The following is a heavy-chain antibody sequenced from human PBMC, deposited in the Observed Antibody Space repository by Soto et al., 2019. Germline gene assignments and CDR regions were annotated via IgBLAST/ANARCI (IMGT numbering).Heavy chain of an antibody. CDR2: INAGNGNT. J-gene: IGHJ6*02. V-gene: IGHV1-3*01. D-gene: IGHD1-26*01. Sequence: APVKVSCKASGYTFTSYSMHWVRQAPGQRLEWMGWINAGNGNTKYSQKFQGRVTITRDTSASTAYMELSSLRSEDTAVYYCARLGSYAFYYYGMDVWGQGTTVTVSS. CDR3: ARLGSYAFYYYGMDV. CDR1: GYTFTSYS.